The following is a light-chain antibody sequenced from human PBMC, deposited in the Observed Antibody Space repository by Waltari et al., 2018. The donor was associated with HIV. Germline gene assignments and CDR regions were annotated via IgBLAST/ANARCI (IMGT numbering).Light chain of an antibody. CDR3: FSYAGNNFLL. CDR1: SSDIGLYNF. Sequence: LTQPPSASGSPGQSVTISCAGTSSDIGLYNFVSWYQHHPGKATKLMISDVSRRPSGVPDRFSGSKSGNTASLTVSGLQADDEATYYCFSYAGNNFLLFGGGTKLTVL. J-gene: IGLJ2*01. V-gene: IGLV2-8*01. CDR2: DVS.